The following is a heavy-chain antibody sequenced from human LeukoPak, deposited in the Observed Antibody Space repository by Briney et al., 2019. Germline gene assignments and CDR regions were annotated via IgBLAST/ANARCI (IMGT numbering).Heavy chain of an antibody. V-gene: IGHV3-74*01. CDR1: GFTFSRYW. D-gene: IGHD3-22*01. CDR2: IKSDGKT. Sequence: PGGSLRLSCEASGFTFSRYWMHWVRQAPGKGLVWVSGIKSDGKTNYADSVKGRFTISRDNAKNTVSLQMYSLRAADTGVYYCARAPSEVGGYYPEYFRHWGQGTLVTVSS. CDR3: ARAPSEVGGYYPEYFRH. J-gene: IGHJ1*01.